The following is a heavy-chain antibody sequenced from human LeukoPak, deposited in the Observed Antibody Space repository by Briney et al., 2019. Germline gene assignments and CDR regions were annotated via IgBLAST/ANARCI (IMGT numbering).Heavy chain of an antibody. J-gene: IGHJ4*02. Sequence: PSQTLSLTCAVSGGSISSGGYSWSWIRQPPGKGLEWIGYIYHSGSTYYNPSLKSRVTISVDRSKNQFSLKLSSVTAADTAVYYCARALTYYYDSSGYYYDYWGQGTLVTVSS. CDR1: GGSISSGGYS. V-gene: IGHV4-30-2*01. CDR3: ARALTYYYDSSGYYYDY. CDR2: IYHSGST. D-gene: IGHD3-22*01.